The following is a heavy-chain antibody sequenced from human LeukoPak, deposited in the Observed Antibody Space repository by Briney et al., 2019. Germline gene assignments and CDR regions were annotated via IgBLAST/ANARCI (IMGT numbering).Heavy chain of an antibody. V-gene: IGHV1-2*02. J-gene: IGHJ5*02. D-gene: IGHD2-8*01. CDR2: INPNSGGT. Sequence: ASVKVSCKASGYTFTGYYMHWVRQAPGQGLEWMGWINPNSGGTNYAQKFQGRVTMTRDTSISTAYMELRSLRSDDTAVYYCARVLPSVSPYNWFDPWGQGTLVTVSS. CDR3: ARVLPSVSPYNWFDP. CDR1: GYTFTGYY.